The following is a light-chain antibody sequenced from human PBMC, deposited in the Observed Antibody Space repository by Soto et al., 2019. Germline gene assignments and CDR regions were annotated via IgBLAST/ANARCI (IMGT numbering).Light chain of an antibody. Sequence: ITLTQSAASVSVSPGERATLACRASQSIXNKFAWYQHKPGQAPRILTXAKPTRVAGIPARFTGSGSGKDFTLPISSRQSPDFAAYYCRQHNMMRSEPFGQGTKVEIK. CDR2: AKP. CDR1: QSIXNK. CDR3: RQHNMMRSEP. V-gene: IGKV3-15*01. J-gene: IGKJ1*01.